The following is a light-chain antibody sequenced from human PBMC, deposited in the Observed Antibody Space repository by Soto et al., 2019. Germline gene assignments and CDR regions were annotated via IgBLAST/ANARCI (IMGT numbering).Light chain of an antibody. J-gene: IGLJ3*02. Sequence: QSALTQPPSASGSPGQSVTNSSTGTSSDIGTYKYASWYQQYQGKAPKLMIYEDNSRPSGVPDRFSGSKSGNTASLTVSGLQAEDEADYYCSSYAGSINWVFGGGTKLTVL. V-gene: IGLV2-8*01. CDR1: SSDIGTYKY. CDR2: EDN. CDR3: SSYAGSINWV.